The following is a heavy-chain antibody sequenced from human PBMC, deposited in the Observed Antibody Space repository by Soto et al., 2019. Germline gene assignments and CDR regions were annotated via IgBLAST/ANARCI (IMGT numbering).Heavy chain of an antibody. D-gene: IGHD3-10*01. CDR1: GFTFSSYS. V-gene: IGHV3-21*01. CDR2: ISSSSSYI. CDR3: ASEGDTMVRGPFDI. J-gene: IGHJ3*02. Sequence: EVQLVESGGGLVKPGGSLRLSCAASGFTFSSYSMNWVRQAPGKGLEWVSSISSSSSYIYYADSVKGRFTISRDNAKNSLYLQMNSLRAEDTAVYYCASEGDTMVRGPFDIWGQGTMVTVSS.